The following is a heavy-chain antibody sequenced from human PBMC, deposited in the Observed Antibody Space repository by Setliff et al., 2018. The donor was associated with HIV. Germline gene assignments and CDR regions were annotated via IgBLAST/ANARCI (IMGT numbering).Heavy chain of an antibody. CDR1: GGSISRYY. CDR3: TREFFY. J-gene: IGHJ4*02. Sequence: PSETLSLTCTVSGGSISRYYWSWIRQPAGKGLEWIGRIYPSGNINYNPSLKSRLTMSIDTSKNQLSLKLSSVTAADTAVYYCTREFFYWGQGILVTVS. CDR2: IYPSGNI. V-gene: IGHV4-4*07. D-gene: IGHD3-3*01.